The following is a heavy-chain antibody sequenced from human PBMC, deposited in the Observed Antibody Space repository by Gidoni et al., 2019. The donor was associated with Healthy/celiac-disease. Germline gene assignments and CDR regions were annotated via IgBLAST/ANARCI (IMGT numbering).Heavy chain of an antibody. CDR3: ARGEITIFGVVSPDFDY. J-gene: IGHJ4*02. CDR2: IHSDGSST. D-gene: IGHD3-3*01. Sequence: EVQLVESGGGLVKPGGSLSLSCAASGLTFSRYWMHWVPQAPGKGLGWVSRIHSDGSSTSYADSVKGRFTISRDNAKNTLYLQMNSLRADDTAVYYCARGEITIFGVVSPDFDYWGQGTLVTVSS. V-gene: IGHV3-74*01. CDR1: GLTFSRYW.